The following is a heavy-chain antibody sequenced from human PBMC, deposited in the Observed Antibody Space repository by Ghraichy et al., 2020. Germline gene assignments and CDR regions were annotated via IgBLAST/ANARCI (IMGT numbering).Heavy chain of an antibody. Sequence: GGSLRLSCVASGFTFTSYSMNWVRQAPGKGLEWVSYIDNAKRSTIYYAGSVRGRFTISRDNGRNSVYLQMNSLREEDTAVYYCASKGGSCGGDCFLDFDLWGRGTLVTVSS. D-gene: IGHD2-21*02. J-gene: IGHJ2*01. V-gene: IGHV3-48*02. CDR3: ASKGGSCGGDCFLDFDL. CDR1: GFTFTSYS. CDR2: IDNAKRSTI.